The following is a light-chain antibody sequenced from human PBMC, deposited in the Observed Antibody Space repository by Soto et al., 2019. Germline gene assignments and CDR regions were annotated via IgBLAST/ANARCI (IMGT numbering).Light chain of an antibody. CDR3: QQRSKWPPSIT. Sequence: EIVLTQSPDTLSLSPGERATLSCRASQSFSGHLAWYQQKPGQAPRLLIYDASKRATGIPARFSGSGFGTDYTLTISSLEPEDFAVYYCQQRSKWPPSITFGQGTRLEIK. CDR1: QSFSGH. V-gene: IGKV3-11*01. J-gene: IGKJ5*01. CDR2: DAS.